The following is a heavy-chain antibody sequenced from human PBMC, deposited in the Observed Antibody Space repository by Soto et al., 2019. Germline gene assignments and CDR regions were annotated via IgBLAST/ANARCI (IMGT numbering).Heavy chain of an antibody. V-gene: IGHV1-69*06. CDR2: IIPIFGTA. D-gene: IGHD3-3*01. J-gene: IGHJ6*02. CDR3: ARSVGLRFFEWFTKYYYGMDV. CDR1: GGTFSSYA. Sequence: WASVKVSCKASGGTFSSYAISWVRQAPGQGLEWMGGIIPIFGTANYAQKFQGRVTITADKSTSTAYMELSSLRSEDTAVYYCARSVGLRFFEWFTKYYYGMDVWGQGTTVTVSS.